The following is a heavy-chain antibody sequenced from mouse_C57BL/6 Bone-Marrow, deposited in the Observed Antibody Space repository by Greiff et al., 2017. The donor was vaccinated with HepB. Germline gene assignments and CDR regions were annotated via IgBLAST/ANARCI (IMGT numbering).Heavy chain of an antibody. CDR3: TRPRYYYGSSLDY. Sequence: EVQLQQSGTVLARPGASVKMSCKTSGYTFTSYWMHWVKQRPGQGLEWIGAIYPGNSDTSYNQKFKGKAKLTAVTSASTAYMARSSLTNEDSAVYYCTRPRYYYGSSLDYWGQGTTLTVSS. CDR1: GYTFTSYW. J-gene: IGHJ2*01. V-gene: IGHV1-5*01. D-gene: IGHD1-1*01. CDR2: IYPGNSDT.